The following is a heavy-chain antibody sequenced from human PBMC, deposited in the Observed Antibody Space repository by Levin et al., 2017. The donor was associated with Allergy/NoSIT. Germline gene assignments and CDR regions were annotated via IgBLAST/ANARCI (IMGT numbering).Heavy chain of an antibody. V-gene: IGHV3-23*01. D-gene: IGHD3-10*01. J-gene: IGHJ4*02. CDR3: AKRSGGGSGSYYIDY. CDR2: ISGSGGST. CDR1: GFTFSSYA. Sequence: GGSLRLSCAASGFTFSSYAVSWVRQAPGKGLEWVSGISGSGGSTYYADSVKGRLTISRDNSKNTLYLQMDSLRAEDTAVYYCAKRSGGGSGSYYIDYWGQGTLVTVSS.